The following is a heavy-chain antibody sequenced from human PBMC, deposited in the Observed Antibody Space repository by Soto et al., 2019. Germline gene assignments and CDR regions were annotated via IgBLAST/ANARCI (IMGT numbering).Heavy chain of an antibody. CDR1: GGSITNTKW. V-gene: IGHV4-4*02. CDR2: ISRSEGS. J-gene: IGHJ6*02. D-gene: IGHD1-1*01. Sequence: QVQLQESGPGLVKPSGTLSLSCAVSGGSITNTKWWTWVRQAPGKGLEWIGGISRSEGSTYNPSLKGRVAMSLETSNNQCSLRLSSVTAADTAVYYCATQTIPYTWDVWGQGTTVTVS. CDR3: ATQTIPYTWDV.